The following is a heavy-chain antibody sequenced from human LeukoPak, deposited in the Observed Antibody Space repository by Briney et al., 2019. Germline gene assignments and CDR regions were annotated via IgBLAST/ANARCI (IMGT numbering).Heavy chain of an antibody. CDR3: AKDHYYDSSGYHYRNYYYYMDV. J-gene: IGHJ6*03. V-gene: IGHV3-23*01. D-gene: IGHD3-22*01. Sequence: GGSLRLSCAASGFTFSSYAMSWVRQAPGKGLEWVSAISGSGGSTYYADSVKGRFTISRDNSKNTLYLQMNSLRAEDTAVYYCAKDHYYDSSGYHYRNYYYYMDVWGKGTTVTISS. CDR2: ISGSGGST. CDR1: GFTFSSYA.